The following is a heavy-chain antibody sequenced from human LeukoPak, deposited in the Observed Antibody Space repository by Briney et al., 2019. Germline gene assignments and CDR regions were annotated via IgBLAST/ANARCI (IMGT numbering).Heavy chain of an antibody. Sequence: PSETLSLTCTVSGGSISSYYWSWIRQPPGKGLEWIGYIYYSGSTNYNPSLKSRVTISVDTSKNLFSLKLSSVTAADTAVYYCARVISTAMVTYYFDYWGQGTLVTVSS. CDR2: IYYSGST. CDR3: ARVISTAMVTYYFDY. D-gene: IGHD5-18*01. CDR1: GGSISSYY. V-gene: IGHV4-59*01. J-gene: IGHJ4*02.